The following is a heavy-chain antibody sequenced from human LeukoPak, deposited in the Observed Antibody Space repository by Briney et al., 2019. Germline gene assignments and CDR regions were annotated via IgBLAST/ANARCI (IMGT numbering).Heavy chain of an antibody. V-gene: IGHV4-34*01. CDR1: GGSFSGYY. CDR2: INHSGSN. J-gene: IGHJ4*02. D-gene: IGHD5-18*01. Sequence: SETLSLTCAVYGGSFSGYYWSWVRQPPGKGREWIGEINHSGSNNYNPSLKSRVTMSVGTSENQSSLKLSSVTAADTAVYYCARGGVDTAMGGYFDSWGQGTLVIVSS. CDR3: ARGGVDTAMGGYFDS.